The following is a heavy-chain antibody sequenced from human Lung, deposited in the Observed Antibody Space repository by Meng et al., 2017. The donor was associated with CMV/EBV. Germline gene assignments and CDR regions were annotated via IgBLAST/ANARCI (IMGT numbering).Heavy chain of an antibody. CDR2: INPKSGGT. D-gene: IGHD2-2*01. Sequence: ASVXVSXKASGYTFTGYYMHWVRQAPGQGLDWMGWINPKSGGTNYAQKFQGRVTMTRDTSISTAYMELSRLRSDHTSVYYCAIDGSLGYCSSTSCYGAGWVDHWXQGTLVTVS. J-gene: IGHJ5*02. V-gene: IGHV1-2*02. CDR1: GYTFTGYY. CDR3: AIDGSLGYCSSTSCYGAGWVDH.